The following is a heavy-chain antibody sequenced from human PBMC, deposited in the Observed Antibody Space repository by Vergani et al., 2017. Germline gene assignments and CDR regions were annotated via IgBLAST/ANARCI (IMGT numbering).Heavy chain of an antibody. CDR1: GYSFTSYW. D-gene: IGHD3-10*01. Sequence: EVQLVQSGAEVKKPGESLKISCKGSGYSFTSYWIGWVRQMPGKGLEWMGIIYPGDSDTRYSPSFQGQVTISADKSISTAYLQWSSLKASDTAMYYCARLVTMVREVISKYDAFDIWGQGTMVTVSS. V-gene: IGHV5-51*01. J-gene: IGHJ3*02. CDR3: ARLVTMVREVISKYDAFDI. CDR2: IYPGDSDT.